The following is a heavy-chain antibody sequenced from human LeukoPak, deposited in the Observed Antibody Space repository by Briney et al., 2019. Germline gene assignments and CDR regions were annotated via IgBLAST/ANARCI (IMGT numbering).Heavy chain of an antibody. Sequence: PSETLSLTCTVSGGSISSGAYYWSWIRQPARKGLEWIGRIYTSGSTNYNPSLKSRVTISVDTSKNQFSLKLSSVTAADTAVYYCARDGGIVAAGAHKGWFDPWGQGTLVTVSS. J-gene: IGHJ5*02. CDR1: GGSISSGAYY. V-gene: IGHV4-61*02. CDR2: IYTSGST. CDR3: ARDGGIVAAGAHKGWFDP. D-gene: IGHD6-13*01.